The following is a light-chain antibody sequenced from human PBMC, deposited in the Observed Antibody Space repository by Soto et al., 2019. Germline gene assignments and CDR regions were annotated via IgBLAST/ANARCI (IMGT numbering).Light chain of an antibody. V-gene: IGLV2-14*01. CDR1: RSDVGRYNY. CDR2: EVT. J-gene: IGLJ2*01. CDR3: SSYSTTSSPHVL. Sequence: QSALTQPASVSGSPGQAITISCTGTRSDVGRYNYVSWYQQHPGKAPKLLIYEVTYRPSGVSTRFSASKSGSTASLTISGIQAEDEADYYCSSYSTTSSPHVLFCGGTKLTV.